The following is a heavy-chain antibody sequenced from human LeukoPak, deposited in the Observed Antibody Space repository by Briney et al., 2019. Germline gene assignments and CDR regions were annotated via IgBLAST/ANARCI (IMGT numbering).Heavy chain of an antibody. V-gene: IGHV1-2*02. CDR3: ARVSSGNAFDI. CDR1: GYTLTGHY. Sequence: ASVKVSCKASGYTLTGHYMYWVRQAPGQGLEWMGWIKPISGGTNSAQKFQGRVTMTRHTAISTAYMELNRLRSDDTAVYYCARVSSGNAFDIWGQGTMVTVSS. D-gene: IGHD1-26*01. J-gene: IGHJ3*02. CDR2: IKPISGGT.